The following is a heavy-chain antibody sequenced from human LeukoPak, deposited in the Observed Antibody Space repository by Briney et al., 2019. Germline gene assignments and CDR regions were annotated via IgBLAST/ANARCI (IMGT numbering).Heavy chain of an antibody. J-gene: IGHJ4*02. Sequence: PGGSLRLSCAASGFTFSNYWLTWVRQAPGQGLEWGANIKQDGSEKHYVDSVKGRFTISRDNAKNSLYLQMNSLRAEDTAVYYCARDRQIDYWGQGTLVTVSS. CDR1: GFTFSNYW. V-gene: IGHV3-7*01. CDR3: ARDRQIDY. CDR2: IKQDGSEK.